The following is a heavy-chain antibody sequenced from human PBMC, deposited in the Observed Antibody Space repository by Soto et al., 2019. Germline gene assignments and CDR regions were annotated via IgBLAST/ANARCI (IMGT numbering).Heavy chain of an antibody. CDR3: TTDWGGGSYTSFDY. V-gene: IGHV3-15*01. CDR2: IKSKTDGGTT. Sequence: GGPLRLSCAASGFTFSNAWMSWVRQAPGKGLEWVGRIKSKTDGGTTDYAAPVKGRFTISRDDSKNTLYLQMNSLKTEDTAVYYCTTDWGGGSYTSFDYWGQGTLVTVSS. D-gene: IGHD1-26*01. J-gene: IGHJ4*02. CDR1: GFTFSNAW.